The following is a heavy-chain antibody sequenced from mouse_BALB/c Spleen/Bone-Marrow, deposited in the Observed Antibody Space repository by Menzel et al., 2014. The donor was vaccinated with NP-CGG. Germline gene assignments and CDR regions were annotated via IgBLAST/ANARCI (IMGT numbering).Heavy chain of an antibody. Sequence: EVMLVESGGGLVQPGGSRKLSCAASGFTFSSFGMHWARQAPEKGLEWVAYISSGSTVIFYADTVKGRFTISRDNPKNTLFLQMTSLRSEDTAMYYCARGGNWDDFDVWGAGTTVTVS. J-gene: IGHJ1*01. CDR2: ISSGSTVI. CDR1: GFTFSSFG. D-gene: IGHD4-1*01. CDR3: ARGGNWDDFDV. V-gene: IGHV5-17*02.